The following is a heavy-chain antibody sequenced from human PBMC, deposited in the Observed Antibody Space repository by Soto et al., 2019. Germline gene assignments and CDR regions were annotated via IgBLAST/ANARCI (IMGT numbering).Heavy chain of an antibody. Sequence: ESGGGVVQPGRSLRLSCAASGFTFSSYGMHWVRQAPGKGLEWVAVISYDESNKYYADSVKGRFTISRDNSKNTLYLQMNSLRDADTAFYYCGRCSSTSCHLGSDYWGQGTLVTVSS. J-gene: IGHJ4*02. V-gene: IGHV3-30*03. D-gene: IGHD2-2*01. CDR2: ISYDESNK. CDR3: GRCSSTSCHLGSDY. CDR1: GFTFSSYG.